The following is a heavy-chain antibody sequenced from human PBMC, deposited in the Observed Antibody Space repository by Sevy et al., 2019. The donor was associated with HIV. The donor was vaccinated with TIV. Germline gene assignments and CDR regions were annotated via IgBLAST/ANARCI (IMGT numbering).Heavy chain of an antibody. V-gene: IGHV4-34*01. D-gene: IGHD3-10*01. CDR1: GGSFSGYY. Sequence: SETLSLTCAVYGGSFSGYYWSWIRQPPGKGLEWIGEINHSGSTNYNPSLKSRVTISVDTSKNQFSLKLSSVTAADTAVYYCARGDRGVNNWFDPWGQGTLVTVSS. CDR3: ARGDRGVNNWFDP. CDR2: INHSGST. J-gene: IGHJ5*02.